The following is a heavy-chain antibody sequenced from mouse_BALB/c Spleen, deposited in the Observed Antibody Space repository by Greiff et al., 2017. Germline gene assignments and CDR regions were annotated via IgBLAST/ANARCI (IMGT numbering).Heavy chain of an antibody. CDR1: GYSITSDYA. D-gene: IGHD2-12*01. V-gene: IGHV3-2*02. J-gene: IGHJ2*01. CDR2: ISYSGST. Sequence: VQLQQSGPGLVKPSQSLSLTCTVTGYSITSDYAWNWIRQFPGNKLEWMGYISYSGSTSYNPSLKSRISITRDTSKNQFFLQLNSVTTEDTATYYCADYSHWGQGTTLTVSS. CDR3: ADYSH.